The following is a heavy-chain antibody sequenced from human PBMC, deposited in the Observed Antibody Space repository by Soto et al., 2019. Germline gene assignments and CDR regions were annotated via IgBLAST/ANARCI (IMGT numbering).Heavy chain of an antibody. J-gene: IGHJ4*01. D-gene: IGHD2-15*01. CDR2: ISYESIST. CDR3: AREAGCSGTNCNVYFDY. V-gene: IGHV3-30*03. CDR1: RLTFSNYG. Sequence: GGSLRLSCVASRLTFSNYGMHWARQAPGKGLEWVAVISYESISTVYRDSVRGRFTISRDNSRNTLYLHMNSLTPEDTAVYYCAREAGCSGTNCNVYFDYWGLGTLVTVSS.